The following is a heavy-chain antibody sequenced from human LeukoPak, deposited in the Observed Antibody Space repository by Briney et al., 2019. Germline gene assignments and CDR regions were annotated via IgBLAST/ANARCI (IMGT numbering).Heavy chain of an antibody. CDR1: GFSFSSYG. V-gene: IGHV3-23*01. D-gene: IGHD1-1*01. Sequence: AGGSLRLSCAASGFSFSSYGMCWVRQAPGKGLEWVSTISGSGGFTYYADSVKGRFSISRDNSKNTLYLQMSSLSAEDTAVYYCAKTPDVWNWKYYFDYWGQGTLVTVPS. CDR2: ISGSGGFT. J-gene: IGHJ4*02. CDR3: AKTPDVWNWKYYFDY.